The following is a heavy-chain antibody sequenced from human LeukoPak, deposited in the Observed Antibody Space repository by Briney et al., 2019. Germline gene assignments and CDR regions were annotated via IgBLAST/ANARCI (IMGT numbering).Heavy chain of an antibody. Sequence: GGSLRLSCAASGFTFSSYSMNWVRQAPGKGLEWVSSISSSSSYIYYADSVKGRFTISRDNAKNSLYLQMNSLRAEDTAVYYCARDSFPYSSSYWFDPWGQGTLVTVSS. CDR2: ISSSSSYI. CDR3: ARDSFPYSSSYWFDP. CDR1: GFTFSSYS. V-gene: IGHV3-21*01. D-gene: IGHD6-13*01. J-gene: IGHJ5*02.